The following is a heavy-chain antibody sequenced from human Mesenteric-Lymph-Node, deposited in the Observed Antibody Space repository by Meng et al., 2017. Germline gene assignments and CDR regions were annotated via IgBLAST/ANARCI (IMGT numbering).Heavy chain of an antibody. J-gene: IGHJ4*02. CDR1: GYTFTSYG. V-gene: IGHV1-18*01. CDR2: IKAYNENT. CDR3: ARVSPKTKSPVFDY. Sequence: QAAVLRPGAGVQTAGGSVKVSATASGYTFTSYGINWVRQAPGQGQEWVDWIKAYNENTNDGQKRQSRVTKTTDTSTSDAYMELWSLRLNDTAVYYCARVSPKTKSPVFDYWGQGTLVTVSS.